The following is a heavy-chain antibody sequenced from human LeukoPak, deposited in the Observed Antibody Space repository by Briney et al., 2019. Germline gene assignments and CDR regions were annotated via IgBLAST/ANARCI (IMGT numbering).Heavy chain of an antibody. D-gene: IGHD3-22*01. CDR2: IYYSGST. J-gene: IGHJ2*01. Sequence: PSETLSLTCTVSGGFISSYYWSWIRQPPGKGLEWIGYIYYSGSTNYNPSLKSRVTISVDTSKNQLSLKVTSVTAADTAVYYCARVVGGYYVRWYFDLWGRGTLVTVSS. CDR3: ARVVGGYYVRWYFDL. CDR1: GGFISSYY. V-gene: IGHV4-59*01.